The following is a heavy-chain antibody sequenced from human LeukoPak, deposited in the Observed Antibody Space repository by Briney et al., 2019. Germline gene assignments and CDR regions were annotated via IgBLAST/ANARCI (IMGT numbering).Heavy chain of an antibody. CDR2: INPSGGST. CDR3: ARDIVVVVAARCGGFDP. D-gene: IGHD2-15*01. CDR1: GYTFTGYY. Sequence: ASVKVSCKASGYTFTGYYMHWVRQAPGQGLEWMGIINPSGGSTSYAQKFQGRVTMTRDMSTSTVYMELSSLRSEDTAVYYCARDIVVVVAARCGGFDPWGQGTLVTVSS. V-gene: IGHV1-46*01. J-gene: IGHJ5*02.